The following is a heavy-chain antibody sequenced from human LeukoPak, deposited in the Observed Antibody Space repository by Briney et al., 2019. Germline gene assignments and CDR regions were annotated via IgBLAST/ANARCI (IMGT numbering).Heavy chain of an antibody. V-gene: IGHV6-1*01. CDR1: GDSVSSNSAA. CDR3: ARAYYYDSSGYFENPGRIGINAFDI. J-gene: IGHJ3*02. D-gene: IGHD3-22*01. CDR2: TYYRSKWYN. Sequence: SQTLSLTCAISGDSVSSNSAAWNWIRQSPSRGLEWLGRTYYRSKWYNDYAVSVKSRITINPDTSKNQFSLQLNSVTPEDTAVYYCARAYYYDSSGYFENPGRIGINAFDIWGQGTMVTVSS.